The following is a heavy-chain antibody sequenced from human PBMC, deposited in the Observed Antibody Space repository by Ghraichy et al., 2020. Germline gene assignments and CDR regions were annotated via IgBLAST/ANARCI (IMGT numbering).Heavy chain of an antibody. CDR3: ARGPGYSYGYLGD. D-gene: IGHD5-18*01. Sequence: SETLSLTCTVSGGSISSGDYYWSWIRQPPGKGLEWIGYIYNSGSSYYNPSLKSRVTMSLDTSKNQFSLKLSSVTATDTAVYYCARGPGYSYGYLGDWGQGTPVTVSS. CDR1: GGSISSGDYY. CDR2: IYNSGSS. V-gene: IGHV4-30-4*01. J-gene: IGHJ4*02.